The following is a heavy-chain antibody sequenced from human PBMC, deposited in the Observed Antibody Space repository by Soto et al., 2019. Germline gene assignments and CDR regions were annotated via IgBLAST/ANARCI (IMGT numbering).Heavy chain of an antibody. CDR2: IYRTGST. CDR3: ASRDPGTSVDY. J-gene: IGHJ4*02. V-gene: IGHV4-61*01. Sequence: SETLSLTCTVSGDSVSSGNFYWTWIRQPSWKGLEWIGEIYRTGSTNYNPSLKSRVTISLDKSENQFSLKVTSLTAADTAVYYCASRDPGTSVDYWGQGTLVTVSS. D-gene: IGHD1-7*01. CDR1: GDSVSSGNFY.